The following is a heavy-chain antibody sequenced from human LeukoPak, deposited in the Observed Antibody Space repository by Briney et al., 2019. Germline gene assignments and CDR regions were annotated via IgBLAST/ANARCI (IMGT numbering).Heavy chain of an antibody. Sequence: PSETMSLTWTVAGGSINSYCWSWLRQPPGRGLEWIGYIYYTGTTNYNPSLKSRVAISVDTSKNQFSLKLSSVTAADTAVYYCVRDKGDGTRPSSERFDYWGQGTLVTVSS. D-gene: IGHD5-24*01. CDR1: GGSINSYC. CDR2: IYYTGTT. V-gene: IGHV4-59*01. J-gene: IGHJ4*02. CDR3: VRDKGDGTRPSSERFDY.